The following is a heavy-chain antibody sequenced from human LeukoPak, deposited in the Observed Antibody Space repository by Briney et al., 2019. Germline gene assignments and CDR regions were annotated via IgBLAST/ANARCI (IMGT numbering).Heavy chain of an antibody. CDR1: GLNFDDSA. Sequence: GGSLRLSCVASGLNFDDSAMHWVRQAPGKGLEWVSLISADGGSTFSADSVKGRFSISRDDSKNSLYLQMNSLRSEDTAMYYCAKESGKFDYWGQGTLVAVSS. V-gene: IGHV3-43*02. CDR3: AKESGKFDY. J-gene: IGHJ4*02. CDR2: ISADGGST.